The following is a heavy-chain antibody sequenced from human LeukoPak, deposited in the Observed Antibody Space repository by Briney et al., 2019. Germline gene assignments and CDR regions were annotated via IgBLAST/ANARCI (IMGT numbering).Heavy chain of an antibody. CDR1: GFTFGSYS. V-gene: IGHV3-21*01. D-gene: IGHD6-19*01. CDR3: ASTRLRIAVAGTVFDP. Sequence: GGSLRLSCAASGFTFGSYSMNWVRQAPGKGLEWVSSISSSSSYIYYADSVKGRFTISRDNAKNSLYLQMNSLRAEDTAVYYCASTRLRIAVAGTVFDPWGQGTLVTVSS. CDR2: ISSSSSYI. J-gene: IGHJ5*02.